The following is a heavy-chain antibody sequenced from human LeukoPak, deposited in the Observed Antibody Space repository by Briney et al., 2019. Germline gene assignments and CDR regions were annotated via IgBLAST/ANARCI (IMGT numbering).Heavy chain of an antibody. Sequence: ASVKVSCKTSGYTFTGYYIHWLRLAPGQGLEWMGWINPNSGGTNYAQKFQGRVTMTRDTSISTAYMELSRLRSDDTAVYYCARGSHWFDPWGQGTLVTVSS. CDR2: INPNSGGT. CDR1: GYTFTGYY. CDR3: ARGSHWFDP. V-gene: IGHV1-2*02. J-gene: IGHJ5*02.